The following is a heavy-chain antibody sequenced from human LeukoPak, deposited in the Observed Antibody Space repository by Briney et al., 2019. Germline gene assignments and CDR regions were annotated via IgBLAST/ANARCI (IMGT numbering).Heavy chain of an antibody. D-gene: IGHD6-19*01. CDR2: IYYSGST. Sequence: KPSETLSLTCTVFGGSISSSSYYWGWIRQPPGKGLEWIGSIYYSGSTYYNPSLKSRVTISVDTSKNQFSLKLSSVTAADTAVYYCARESGWYENVYYYMDVWGKGTTVTISS. J-gene: IGHJ6*03. V-gene: IGHV4-39*07. CDR3: ARESGWYENVYYYMDV. CDR1: GGSISSSSYY.